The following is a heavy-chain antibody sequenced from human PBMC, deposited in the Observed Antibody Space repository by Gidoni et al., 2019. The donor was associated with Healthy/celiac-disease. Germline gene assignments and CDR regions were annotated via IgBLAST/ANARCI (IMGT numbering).Heavy chain of an antibody. CDR3: TRAPGYSSGWSDY. CDR2: IISKAYGGTT. J-gene: IGHJ4*02. Sequence: EVQLVESGGGWVQPGRSRRLSGTAAGFTLGDYAMSWFRQAPGKGLDWVVFIISKAYGGTTEYAASVKGRFTISRDDSKSIAYLQMNSLKTEDTAVYYCTRAPGYSSGWSDYWGQGTLVTVSS. D-gene: IGHD6-19*01. V-gene: IGHV3-49*03. CDR1: GFTLGDYA.